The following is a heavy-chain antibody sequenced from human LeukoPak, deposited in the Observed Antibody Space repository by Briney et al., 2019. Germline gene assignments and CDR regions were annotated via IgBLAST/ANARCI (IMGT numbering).Heavy chain of an antibody. J-gene: IGHJ4*02. CDR2: IYTSGST. D-gene: IGHD2-2*01. Sequence: PSETLSLTCTVSGGSISSYYWSWIRQPAGKGLEWIGRIYTSGSTNYNPSLKSRVTMSVDTSKNQFSLKLSPVTAADTAVYYCAIGLGYCSSTSCYVYFDYWGQGTLVTVSS. CDR1: GGSISSYY. CDR3: AIGLGYCSSTSCYVYFDY. V-gene: IGHV4-4*07.